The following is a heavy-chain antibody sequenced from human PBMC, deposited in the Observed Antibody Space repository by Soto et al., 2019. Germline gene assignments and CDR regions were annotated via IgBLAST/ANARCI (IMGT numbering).Heavy chain of an antibody. Sequence: GGSLRLSCAASGFTFSSYGINWVRQAPGKGLEWVSSISSSSSYIYYADSVKGRFTISRDNAKNSLYLQMNSLRAEDTAVYYCARGDTTGTTSDYWGQGTLVAVSS. CDR2: ISSSSSYI. V-gene: IGHV3-21*01. D-gene: IGHD1-1*01. CDR1: GFTFSSYG. CDR3: ARGDTTGTTSDY. J-gene: IGHJ4*02.